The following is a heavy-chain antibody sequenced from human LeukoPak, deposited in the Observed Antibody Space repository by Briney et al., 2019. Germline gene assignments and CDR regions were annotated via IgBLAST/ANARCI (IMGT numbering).Heavy chain of an antibody. V-gene: IGHV4-4*02. Sequence: PSGTLSLTCAVSGGSISSSNWWSWVRQPPGQGLEWIGEIYHSGSTNYNLSLKSRVTISVDKSKNQFSLKLSSVTAADTAVYYCASEGIAVADLFDYWGQGALVTVSS. CDR2: IYHSGST. D-gene: IGHD6-19*01. CDR1: GGSISSSNW. CDR3: ASEGIAVADLFDY. J-gene: IGHJ4*02.